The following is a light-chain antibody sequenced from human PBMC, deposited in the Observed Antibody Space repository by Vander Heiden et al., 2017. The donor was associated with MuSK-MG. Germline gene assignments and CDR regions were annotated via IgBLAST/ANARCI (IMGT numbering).Light chain of an antibody. CDR1: QSLGST. J-gene: IGKJ2*01. Sequence: EIVMTQSPATLSVSPGERATLSCRASQSLGSTLTWYQQKPGQAHRLLIYGASNRATGIPARFSGSGSGTEFTLTISSLQSEDFAVYYCQQYNNWPHTFGQGTKLEIK. CDR3: QQYNNWPHT. CDR2: GAS. V-gene: IGKV3-15*01.